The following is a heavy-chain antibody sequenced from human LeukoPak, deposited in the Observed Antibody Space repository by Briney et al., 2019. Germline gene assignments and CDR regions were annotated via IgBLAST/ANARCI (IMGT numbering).Heavy chain of an antibody. Sequence: PGGSLRLSCAASGFIFSDFNMHWVRQAPGKGPEWVAFIRYDGDNKDYADSVKGRFTISRDNSKNTLYLQVNSLRAEDTATYYCAKSVPAIRGEIDYWGQGTLVTVSS. J-gene: IGHJ4*02. CDR2: IRYDGDNK. V-gene: IGHV3-30*02. CDR3: AKSVPAIRGEIDY. D-gene: IGHD3-10*01. CDR1: GFIFSDFN.